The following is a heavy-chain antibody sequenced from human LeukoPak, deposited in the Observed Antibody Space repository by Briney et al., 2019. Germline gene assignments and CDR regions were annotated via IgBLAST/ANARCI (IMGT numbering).Heavy chain of an antibody. Sequence: KPSETLSLTCTVAGGSISSYYWSCIRQPPGKGLEWIGYIYYSGSTNYNPSLKSRVTISVDTSKNQFSLKLSSVTAADTAVYYCATGDYWGPFDYWGQGTLVTVSS. CDR3: ATGDYWGPFDY. D-gene: IGHD7-27*01. J-gene: IGHJ4*02. CDR2: IYYSGST. CDR1: GGSISSYY. V-gene: IGHV4-59*08.